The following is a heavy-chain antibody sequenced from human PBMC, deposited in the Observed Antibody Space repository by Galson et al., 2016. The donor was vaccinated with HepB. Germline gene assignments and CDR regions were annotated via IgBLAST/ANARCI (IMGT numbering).Heavy chain of an antibody. J-gene: IGHJ5*02. V-gene: IGHV3-7*01. CDR1: GFTFSSYW. Sequence: SLRLSCAASGFTFSSYWMNWVRQAPGKGLEWVANINQDGSEKYCVDSVKGRFTISRDNARNSLHLQMNSLRAEDTAVYYCARGPKYSSGRYNWFDPWGQGTLVTVSS. CDR2: INQDGSEK. D-gene: IGHD6-19*01. CDR3: ARGPKYSSGRYNWFDP.